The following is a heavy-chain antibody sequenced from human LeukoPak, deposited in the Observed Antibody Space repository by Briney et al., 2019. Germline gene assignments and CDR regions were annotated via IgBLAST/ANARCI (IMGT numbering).Heavy chain of an antibody. D-gene: IGHD6-13*01. CDR1: GFTFSSYW. CDR3: TCPSAAGPN. Sequence: GGSLRLSCAASGFTFSSYWMSWVRQAPGKGLEWVANIKQDGSQKYYVNSVKGRFTISRDNAKNSLYLQMNSLRAEDTAMYYCTCPSAAGPNWGQGTLVTVSS. V-gene: IGHV3-7*03. CDR2: IKQDGSQK. J-gene: IGHJ4*02.